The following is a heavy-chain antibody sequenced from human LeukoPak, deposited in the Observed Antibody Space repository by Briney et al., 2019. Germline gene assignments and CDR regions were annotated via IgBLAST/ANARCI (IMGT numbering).Heavy chain of an antibody. D-gene: IGHD3-10*01. CDR3: ASGHYYGSGSYYHYYGMDV. CDR2: ISAYNGNT. V-gene: IGHV1-18*01. Sequence: ASVKVSCKASGYTFTSYGISWVRQAPGQGLEWMGWISAYNGNTNYAQKLQGRVTMTTDTSTSTAYVELRSLRSDDTAVYYCASGHYYGSGSYYHYYGMDVWGQGTTVTVSS. CDR1: GYTFTSYG. J-gene: IGHJ6*02.